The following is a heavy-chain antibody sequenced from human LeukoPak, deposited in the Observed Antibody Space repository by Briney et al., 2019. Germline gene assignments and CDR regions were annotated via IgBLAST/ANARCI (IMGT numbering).Heavy chain of an antibody. CDR2: ISGSGGST. Sequence: GGSLRLSCAASGFTFSSYAMSWVRQAPGKGLEWVSSISGSGGSTYYADSVKGRFTISRDNSKNTLYLQMNSLRAEDTAVYYCAKVGGGSGRRFFCDYWGQGTLVTVSS. CDR1: GFTFSSYA. V-gene: IGHV3-23*01. CDR3: AKVGGGSGRRFFCDY. J-gene: IGHJ4*02. D-gene: IGHD2-15*01.